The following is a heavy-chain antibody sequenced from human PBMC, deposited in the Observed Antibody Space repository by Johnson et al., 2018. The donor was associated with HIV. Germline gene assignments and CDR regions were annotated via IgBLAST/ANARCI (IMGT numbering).Heavy chain of an antibody. D-gene: IGHD1-26*01. V-gene: IGHV3-20*04. J-gene: IGHJ3*02. CDR2: IDWTGANA. Sequence: EKLVESGGGVERPGESLRLSCVGSGFMFDDYAMSWVRQVPGKGLEWVSGIDWTGANAGYADSVKGRFTLSRDNAKNSLYLQMNNLGAKDTAVYYCARDREASASGDAFDIWGQGTMVTVSS. CDR3: ARDREASASGDAFDI. CDR1: GFMFDDYA.